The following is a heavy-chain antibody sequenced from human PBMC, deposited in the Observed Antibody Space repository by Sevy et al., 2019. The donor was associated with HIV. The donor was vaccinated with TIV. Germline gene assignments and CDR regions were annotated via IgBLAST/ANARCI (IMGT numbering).Heavy chain of an antibody. V-gene: IGHV3-7*03. CDR1: GFTFSSYW. CDR3: ARDANRYSSSWYDHYDAFDI. CDR2: IKQDGSEK. Sequence: GGSLRLSCAASGFTFSSYWMSWVRQAPGKGLEWVANIKQDGSEKYYVDSVKGRFTISRDNAKNSLYLQMNSLRAEDTTEYYRARDANRYSSSWYDHYDAFDIWGQGTMVTVSS. J-gene: IGHJ3*02. D-gene: IGHD6-13*01.